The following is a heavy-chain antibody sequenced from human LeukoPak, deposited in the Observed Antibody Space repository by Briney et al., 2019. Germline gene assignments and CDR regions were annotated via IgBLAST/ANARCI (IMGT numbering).Heavy chain of an antibody. J-gene: IGHJ3*02. V-gene: IGHV4-4*09. D-gene: IGHD1-7*01. CDR2: IYTSGST. CDR1: GGSISSYY. Sequence: PSETLSLTCTVSGGSISSYYWSWIRQPPGKGLEWIGYIYTSGSTTYNPSLKSRVTISVDTSKNQFSLKLSSVTAADTAVYYCARHLDAPVELAFDIWGQGTMVTVSS. CDR3: ARHLDAPVELAFDI.